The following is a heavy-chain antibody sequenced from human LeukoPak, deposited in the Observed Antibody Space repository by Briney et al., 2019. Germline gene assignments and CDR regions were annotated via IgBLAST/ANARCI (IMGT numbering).Heavy chain of an antibody. CDR2: MSSSGATM. CDR3: TRARGAGPGAHFDY. V-gene: IGHV3-11*01. Sequence: GGSLRLSCAASGFTFSDYCMGWIRQAPGKGLDWVSYMSSSGATMYYADSVKGRFTISRDNAKNSLYLQMNSLRAEDTAVYYCTRARGAGPGAHFDYWGQGTLVTVSS. CDR1: GFTFSDYC. D-gene: IGHD3-10*01. J-gene: IGHJ4*02.